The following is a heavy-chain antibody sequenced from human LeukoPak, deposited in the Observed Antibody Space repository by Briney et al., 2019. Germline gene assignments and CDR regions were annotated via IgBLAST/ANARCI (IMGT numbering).Heavy chain of an antibody. D-gene: IGHD3-9*01. J-gene: IGHJ4*02. CDR2: ISWNSGSI. CDR3: AKIGDILTGYYQPSYFDY. V-gene: IGHV3-9*01. Sequence: PGGSLRLSCAASGFTFDDYAMHWVRQAPGKGLEWVSGISWNSGSIGYADSVKGRFTISRDNAKNSLYLQMNSLRAEDTALYYCAKIGDILTGYYQPSYFDYWGQGTLVTVSS. CDR1: GFTFDDYA.